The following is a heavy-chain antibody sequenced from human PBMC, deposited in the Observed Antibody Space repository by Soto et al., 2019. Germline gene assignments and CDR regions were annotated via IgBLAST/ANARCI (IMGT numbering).Heavy chain of an antibody. CDR2: ISYDGSNK. V-gene: IGHV3-30*18. CDR3: AKSIVGAIRSGMVV. CDR1: GFTFSSYG. Sequence: QVQLVESGGGVVLPGRSLRLSCAASGFTFSSYGMHWVRQAPGKGLEWVAVISYDGSNKYYADSVKGRFTISRDNSKNTLYLQMNSLRAEDTAVYYCAKSIVGAIRSGMVVWGQGTTVTVSS. D-gene: IGHD1-26*01. J-gene: IGHJ6*02.